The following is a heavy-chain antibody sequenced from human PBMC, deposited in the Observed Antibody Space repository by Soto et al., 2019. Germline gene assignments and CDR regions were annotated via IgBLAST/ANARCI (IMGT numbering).Heavy chain of an antibody. CDR3: AITFPHSTVYCGMDV. V-gene: IGHV5-51*01. D-gene: IGHD4-17*01. J-gene: IGHJ6*02. Sequence: GASLKISCQGSGYSFTSYWIGWVRKMHGKGLSLKVILYPGDSDTRYSPPFQVQVTISADKSISLAYLHWIIRKASYTAQSDCAITFPHSTVYCGMDVWGQGTTVTVSS. CDR2: LYPGDSDT. CDR1: GYSFTSYW.